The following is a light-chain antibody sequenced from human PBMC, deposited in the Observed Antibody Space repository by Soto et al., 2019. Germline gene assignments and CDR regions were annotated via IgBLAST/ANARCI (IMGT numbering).Light chain of an antibody. J-gene: IGKJ2*01. CDR3: QQYGSSPPYT. V-gene: IGKV3-20*01. CDR1: QTVGGNY. Sequence: EIVLTQSPGILSLSPGERATLSCRASQTVGGNYLAWYQQKPGQSPRLLIYGSSDRATGIPDRFSGSGSGTDFTLTINRVDPEDFAVYYCQQYGSSPPYTFGQGTTLEI. CDR2: GSS.